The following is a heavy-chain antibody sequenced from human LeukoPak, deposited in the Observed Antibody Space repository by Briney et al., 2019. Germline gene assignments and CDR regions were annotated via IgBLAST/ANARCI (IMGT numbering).Heavy chain of an antibody. CDR1: GFTFSSYW. V-gene: IGHV3-7*01. D-gene: IGHD3-10*01. CDR2: IKQDGSEK. CDR3: ASGLMYGSGSYGFDY. Sequence: PGGSLRLSCAASGFTFSSYWMSWVRQAPGKGLEWVANIKQDGSEKYYVDSVKGRFTISRDNAKNSLYLQMNSLRAEDTAVYYCASGLMYGSGSYGFDYWGQGTLVTVSS. J-gene: IGHJ4*02.